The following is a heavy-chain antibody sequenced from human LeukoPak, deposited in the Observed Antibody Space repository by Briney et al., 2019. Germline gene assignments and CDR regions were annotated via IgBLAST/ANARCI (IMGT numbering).Heavy chain of an antibody. D-gene: IGHD6-13*01. CDR3: ASSSWYT. Sequence: KTSETLSLTCTVSGGSISSGSYYWSWIRQPVGKGLEWIGRIYTSGSTNYNPSLKSRVTISVDTSKNQFSLKLSSVTAADTAVYYCASSSWYTWGQGTLVTVSS. J-gene: IGHJ5*02. V-gene: IGHV4-61*02. CDR2: IYTSGST. CDR1: GGSISSGSYY.